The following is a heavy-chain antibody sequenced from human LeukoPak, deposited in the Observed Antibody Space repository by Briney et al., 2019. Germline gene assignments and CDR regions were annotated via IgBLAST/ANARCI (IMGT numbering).Heavy chain of an antibody. D-gene: IGHD2-21*02. J-gene: IGHJ4*02. CDR3: ARVAARKFMYCGGDCYSN. CDR1: GGSSRSGGYY. V-gene: IGHV4-31*03. CDR2: IYYSGST. Sequence: SQTLSLTCSVSGGSSRSGGYYWSWIRQHPGKGLEWIGYIYYSGSTYYNPSLKSRVTISVDTSKNQFSLKLSSVTAADTAVYYCARVAARKFMYCGGDCYSNWGQGTLVTVSS.